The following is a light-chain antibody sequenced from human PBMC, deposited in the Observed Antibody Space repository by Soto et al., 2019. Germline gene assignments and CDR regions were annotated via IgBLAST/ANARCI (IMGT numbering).Light chain of an antibody. J-gene: IGLJ2*01. CDR2: GVS. V-gene: IGLV2-14*01. CDR3: SSYTSTNIPV. Sequence: QSALTQPASVSGSPGQSITISCTGTSSDIGAYNYVSWYQHHPGKAPKLMISGVSNRPSGVSFRFSGSKSANTASLTISGLQAEDEADYYCSSYTSTNIPVFGGGTKLTVL. CDR1: SSDIGAYNY.